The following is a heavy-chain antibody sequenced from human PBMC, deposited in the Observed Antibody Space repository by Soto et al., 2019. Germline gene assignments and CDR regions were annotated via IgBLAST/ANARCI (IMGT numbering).Heavy chain of an antibody. J-gene: IGHJ4*02. CDR2: IYYSGST. CDR1: GGSINSRSYY. V-gene: IGHV4-39*01. CDR3: ARQRTSVVTQAYFDE. D-gene: IGHD2-21*02. Sequence: SETLSLTCTVSGGSINSRSYYWGWIRQSPGKGLEWIGSIYYSGSTYYNPSLKSRVAMSVDTSKNQFSLNLRSVSAADTAVYYCARQRTSVVTQAYFDEWGQGSLVTVSS.